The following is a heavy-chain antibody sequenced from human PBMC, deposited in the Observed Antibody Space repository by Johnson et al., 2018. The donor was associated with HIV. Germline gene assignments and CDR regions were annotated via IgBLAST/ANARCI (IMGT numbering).Heavy chain of an antibody. D-gene: IGHD6-6*01. J-gene: IGHJ3*02. Sequence: QVQLVESGGGVVQHGRSLRLSCAASGFTFSSYGMHWVRQAPGKGLEWVAVIWYDGSNKYYADSVKGRFTISRDNSKNTLYLQMNSLRAEDTAVYYCAKDKEYSSSPGAFDIWGQGTMVTVSS. CDR2: IWYDGSNK. CDR1: GFTFSSYG. CDR3: AKDKEYSSSPGAFDI. V-gene: IGHV3-33*06.